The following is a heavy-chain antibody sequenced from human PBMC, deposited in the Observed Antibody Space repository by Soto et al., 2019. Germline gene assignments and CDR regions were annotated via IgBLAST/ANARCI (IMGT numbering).Heavy chain of an antibody. J-gene: IGHJ5*02. CDR2: IYTSGST. V-gene: IGHV4-4*07. Sequence: LSLTCTVSGGSISSYYWSWIRQPAGKGLEWIGRIYTSGSTNYNPSLKSRVTMSVDTSKNQFSLKLSSVTAADTAVYYCARERRVPAAIRRGQTQYNWFDPWGQGTLVTVSS. CDR1: GGSISSYY. CDR3: ARERRVPAAIRRGQTQYNWFDP. D-gene: IGHD2-2*02.